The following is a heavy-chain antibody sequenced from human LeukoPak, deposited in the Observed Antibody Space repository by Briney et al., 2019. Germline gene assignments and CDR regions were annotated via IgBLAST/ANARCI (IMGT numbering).Heavy chain of an antibody. Sequence: SETLSLTCSVSGGSISSSSYYWGWIRQPPGKGLEWIESVYYSGSTYYNLPLKSPLTISVDTSKNQFFLKLSSVTAADTAVYYCARLSLIVGGIDYWGQGTLVTVSS. CDR3: ARLSLIVGGIDY. J-gene: IGHJ4*02. CDR2: VYYSGST. D-gene: IGHD1-26*01. CDR1: GGSISSSSYY. V-gene: IGHV4-39*01.